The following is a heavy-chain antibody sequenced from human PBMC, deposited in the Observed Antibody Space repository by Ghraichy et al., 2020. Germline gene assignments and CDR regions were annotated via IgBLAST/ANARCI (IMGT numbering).Heavy chain of an antibody. V-gene: IGHV3-66*02. Sequence: GGSLRLSCAASGFTVSSNYMSWVRQAPGKGLEWVSVIYSGGSTYYADSVKGRFTISRDNSKNTLYLQMNSLRAEDTAVYYCARDRGRITFGGVIDHDAFDIWGQGTMVTVSS. D-gene: IGHD3-16*02. J-gene: IGHJ3*02. CDR3: ARDRGRITFGGVIDHDAFDI. CDR1: GFTVSSNY. CDR2: IYSGGST.